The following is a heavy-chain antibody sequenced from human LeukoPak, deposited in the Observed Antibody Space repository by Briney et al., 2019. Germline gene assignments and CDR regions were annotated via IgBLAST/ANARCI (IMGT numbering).Heavy chain of an antibody. CDR3: AKDGSLGSDY. V-gene: IGHV4-4*07. D-gene: IGHD2-15*01. CDR1: GASISTYY. J-gene: IGHJ4*02. Sequence: SETLSLTCTVSGASISTYYWSWIRQPAGQGLEWIGRIYASGNTYYNPSLESRVTMSVDTSNNQFTLNLTSVTAADTAMYYCAKDGSLGSDYWGQGTQVTVSS. CDR2: IYASGNT.